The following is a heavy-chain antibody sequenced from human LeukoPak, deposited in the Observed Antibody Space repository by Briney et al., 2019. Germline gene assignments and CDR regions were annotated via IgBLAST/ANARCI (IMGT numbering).Heavy chain of an antibody. J-gene: IGHJ2*01. CDR1: GDSVTSGHYY. CDR3: ARASSYYWYFDV. CDR2: IHYSGST. V-gene: IGHV4-61*03. Sequence: SETLSLTCTVSGDSVTSGHYYWTWIRQPPGKGLEWIGYIHYSGSTNYNPSLKSRLTISIDTSKNHFSLKLSSVTTTDTAVYYCARASSYYWYFDVWGRGTLVTVSS.